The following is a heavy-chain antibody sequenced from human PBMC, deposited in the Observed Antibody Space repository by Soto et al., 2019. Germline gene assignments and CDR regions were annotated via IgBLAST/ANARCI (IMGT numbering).Heavy chain of an antibody. V-gene: IGHV2-5*01. Sequence: QITLKESGPTLVKPTQPLTLTCTFSGFSLSTSGVGVGWIRQSPGKALQWLALIYWNGDKRYNPSLKTRLTITKDTSNNQVVLTLTNMDPVDTATYYCAHRPSGWFLFDYWGQGTLVTVSS. CDR2: IYWNGDK. J-gene: IGHJ4*02. CDR1: GFSLSTSGVG. D-gene: IGHD6-19*01. CDR3: AHRPSGWFLFDY.